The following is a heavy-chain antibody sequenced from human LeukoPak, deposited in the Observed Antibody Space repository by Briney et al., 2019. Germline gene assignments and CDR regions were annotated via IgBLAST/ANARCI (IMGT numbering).Heavy chain of an antibody. V-gene: IGHV3-74*01. D-gene: IGHD3-22*01. CDR2: INSDGSST. J-gene: IGHJ4*02. CDR1: GFTFSSYW. Sequence: GGSLRLSCAASGFTFSSYWMHWVRQAPGKGLVWVSRINSDGSSTSYADSVKGRFTISRDNAKNTLYLQMNSLRAEDTAVYCCAKDSVGQYYYDSSGHFDYWGQGTLVTVSS. CDR3: AKDSVGQYYYDSSGHFDY.